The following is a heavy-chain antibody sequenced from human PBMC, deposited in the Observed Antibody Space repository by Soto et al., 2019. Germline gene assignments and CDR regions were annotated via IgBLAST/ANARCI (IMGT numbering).Heavy chain of an antibody. Sequence: LETLPLTSTVSGGSSIHYYWTWIRQPTGKGLEWMGYIYYSGTTTNYNPSLKSRVTISVDRSKNQFSLKLSSVTAADTAVYYCARVPDRWGQGTLVTVSS. D-gene: IGHD2-2*01. CDR1: GGSSIHYY. V-gene: IGHV4-59*12. J-gene: IGHJ5*02. CDR2: IYYSGTT. CDR3: ARVPDR.